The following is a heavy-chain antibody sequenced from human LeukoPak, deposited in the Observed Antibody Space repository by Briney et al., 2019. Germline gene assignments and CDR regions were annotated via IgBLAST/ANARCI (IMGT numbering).Heavy chain of an antibody. CDR1: GYSISSGYY. CDR3: ARVSLRLLRHGAAFDI. V-gene: IGHV4-38-2*02. J-gene: IGHJ3*02. CDR2: IYHSGST. D-gene: IGHD2/OR15-2a*01. Sequence: SETLSLTCTVSGYSISSGYYWGWIRQPPGKGLEWIGSIYHSGSTCYNPSLKSRVTISVDTSKNQFSLKLSSVTAADTAVYYCARVSLRLLRHGAAFDIWGQGTMATVSS.